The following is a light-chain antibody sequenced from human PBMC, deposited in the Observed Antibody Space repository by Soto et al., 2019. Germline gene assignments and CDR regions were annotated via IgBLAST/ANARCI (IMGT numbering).Light chain of an antibody. Sequence: DIVLTQSPGTLSLSPGESAALSCRASQRVTSAYLVWYRQKPGQAPRLLIYAVYSRAAGIPDRFSGSGSGTDFTLTITRLEPEDSAVYYCQQHSSSPWTFGQGTRVEV. J-gene: IGKJ1*01. CDR2: AVY. V-gene: IGKV3-20*01. CDR3: QQHSSSPWT. CDR1: QRVTSAY.